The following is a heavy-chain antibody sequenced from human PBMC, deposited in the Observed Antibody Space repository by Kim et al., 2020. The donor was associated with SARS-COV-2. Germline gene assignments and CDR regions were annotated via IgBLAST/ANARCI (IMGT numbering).Heavy chain of an antibody. CDR3: ARFYDSDAFDI. V-gene: IGHV1-69*01. D-gene: IGHD3-16*01. Sequence: KYAQKFQGRVTITADQSKSTAYMELSSLRSEDTAVYYCARFYDSDAFDIWGQGTMVTVSS. J-gene: IGHJ3*02.